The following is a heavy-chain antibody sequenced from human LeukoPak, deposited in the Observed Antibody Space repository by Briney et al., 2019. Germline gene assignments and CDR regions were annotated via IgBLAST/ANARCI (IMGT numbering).Heavy chain of an antibody. CDR3: ARDLVGMTALDGDY. Sequence: GGSLRLSCAASGFTFSSYSMNWVRQAPERGLEWVSYISSSSSTIYYADSVKGRFTISRDNAKNSLYLQMNSLRAEDTAVYYCARDLVGMTALDGDYWGQGTLVTVSS. D-gene: IGHD2-21*02. V-gene: IGHV3-48*04. CDR1: GFTFSSYS. J-gene: IGHJ4*02. CDR2: ISSSSSTI.